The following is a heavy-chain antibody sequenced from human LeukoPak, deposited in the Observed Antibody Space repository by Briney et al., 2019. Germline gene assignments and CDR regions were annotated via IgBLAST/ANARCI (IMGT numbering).Heavy chain of an antibody. J-gene: IGHJ4*02. Sequence: GGSLRLSCTASGFTFGDYAMSWVRQAPGKGLEWISAISGSGGSTYYADSVKGRFTISRDNSKNTLYLQMNSLRAEDTAVYYCAKNITGIADYWGQGTLVTVSS. V-gene: IGHV3-23*01. CDR3: AKNITGIADY. CDR2: ISGSGGST. D-gene: IGHD1-20*01. CDR1: GFTFGDYA.